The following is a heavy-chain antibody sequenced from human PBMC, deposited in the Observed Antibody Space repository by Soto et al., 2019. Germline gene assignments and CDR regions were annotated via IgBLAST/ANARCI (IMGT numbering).Heavy chain of an antibody. D-gene: IGHD2-2*01. CDR2: IIPIFGTA. CDR3: ARAGCSSTSCYRRWFDP. V-gene: IGHV1-69*13. J-gene: IGHJ5*02. CDR1: GGTFSSYA. Sequence: SVKVSCKASGGTFSSYAISWVRQAPGQGLEWKGGIIPIFGTANYAQKFQGRVTITADESTSTAYMELSSLRSEDTAVYYCARAGCSSTSCYRRWFDPWGQGTLVTVSS.